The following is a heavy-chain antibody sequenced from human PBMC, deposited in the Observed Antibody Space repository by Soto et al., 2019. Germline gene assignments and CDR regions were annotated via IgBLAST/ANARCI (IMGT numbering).Heavy chain of an antibody. CDR3: PRDRPLGPFYYYGMDV. J-gene: IGHJ6*02. V-gene: IGHV3-33*01. CDR1: GFTFSSYG. Sequence: QVQLVESGGGVVQPGRSLRLSCAASGFTFSSYGMHWVRQAPGKGLEWVAVIWYDGSNKYYADSVKGRFTISRDNSKNTLYLQMNSLRAEDTAVYYCPRDRPLGPFYYYGMDVWGQGTTVTVSS. CDR2: IWYDGSNK.